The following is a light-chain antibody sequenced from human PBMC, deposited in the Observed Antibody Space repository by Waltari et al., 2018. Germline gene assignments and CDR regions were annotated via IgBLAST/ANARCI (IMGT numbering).Light chain of an antibody. J-gene: IGKJ1*01. CDR1: QSVGRA. CDR3: QMYVRLPVT. V-gene: IGKV3-20*01. Sequence: ELVLTQSPGTLALSPGERATLPCRASQSVGRALAWYQQKPGQAPRLLIYDASSRATGISDKFSGSGSGTDFSLTISRVEPEDFAVYFCQMYVRLPVTFGQGTKVEVK. CDR2: DAS.